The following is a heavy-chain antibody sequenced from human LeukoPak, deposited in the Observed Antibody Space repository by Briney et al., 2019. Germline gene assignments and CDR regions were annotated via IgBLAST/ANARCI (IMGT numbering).Heavy chain of an antibody. CDR1: GFTFSDYY. D-gene: IGHD4-17*01. Sequence: GGSLRLSSAASGFTFSDYYMSWIRQAPGKGLEWVANIKNDGSDSFYVDSVKGRFTISRDNSENSLYLQMHSLRVEDTAMYFCARDRRPTIYGGLDSWGQGTVVTVSS. CDR2: IKNDGSDS. CDR3: ARDRRPTIYGGLDS. V-gene: IGHV3-7*01. J-gene: IGHJ4*02.